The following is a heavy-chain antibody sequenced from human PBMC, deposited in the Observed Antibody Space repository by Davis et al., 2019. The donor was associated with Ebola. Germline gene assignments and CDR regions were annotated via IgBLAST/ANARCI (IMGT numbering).Heavy chain of an antibody. V-gene: IGHV3-23*01. Sequence: GGSLRLSCAASGFTFSSYAMSWVRQAPGKGLEWVSAISGSGGSTYYADSVKGRFTISRDNSKNTLYLQMNSLKTGDTAVYYCTTIRGGYDFWSGYRHFDYWGQGTLVTVSS. CDR3: TTIRGGYDFWSGYRHFDY. CDR1: GFTFSSYA. CDR2: ISGSGGST. J-gene: IGHJ4*02. D-gene: IGHD3-3*01.